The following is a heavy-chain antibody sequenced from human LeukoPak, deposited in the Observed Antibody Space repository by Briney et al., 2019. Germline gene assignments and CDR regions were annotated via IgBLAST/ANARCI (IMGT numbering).Heavy chain of an antibody. Sequence: GGSLRLSCAASGFTFSSYWMHWVRQAPGKGLVWVSRINTDGSSTNYADSVKGRFTISRDNAKNTLYLQMNSLRAEDTAVYYCARLGAAAARWFDPWGQGTLVTVSS. CDR1: GFTFSSYW. D-gene: IGHD2-2*01. CDR3: ARLGAAAARWFDP. CDR2: INTDGSST. V-gene: IGHV3-74*01. J-gene: IGHJ5*02.